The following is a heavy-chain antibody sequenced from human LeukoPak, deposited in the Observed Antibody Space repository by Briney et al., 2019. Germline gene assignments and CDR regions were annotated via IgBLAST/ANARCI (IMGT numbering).Heavy chain of an antibody. D-gene: IGHD3-10*01. CDR3: AKRGIRGGSGFDY. J-gene: IGHJ4*02. CDR2: IRGSGGST. V-gene: IGHV3-23*01. Sequence: PGGSLRLSCAASGFTFSSYAMSWVRQAPGKGLEWVSGIRGSGGSTYYADSVKGRFTISRDESKNTLYLQMNSLRAEDTAVYYCAKRGIRGGSGFDYWGQGTLVTVSS. CDR1: GFTFSSYA.